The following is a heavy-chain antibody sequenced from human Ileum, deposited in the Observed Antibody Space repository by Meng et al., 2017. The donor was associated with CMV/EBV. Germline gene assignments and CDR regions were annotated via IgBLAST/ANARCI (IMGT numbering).Heavy chain of an antibody. Sequence: GESLKISCGASGFTFSSYAMHWVRQAPGKGLEWVAVISYDGSNKYYADSVKGRFTISRDNSKNTLYLQMNSLRAEDTAVYYCARDFAVPEISSYCGGDCYNYYYYGMDVWGQGTTVTVSS. V-gene: IGHV3-30-3*01. CDR3: ARDFAVPEISSYCGGDCYNYYYYGMDV. CDR2: ISYDGSNK. CDR1: GFTFSSYA. J-gene: IGHJ6*02. D-gene: IGHD2-21*01.